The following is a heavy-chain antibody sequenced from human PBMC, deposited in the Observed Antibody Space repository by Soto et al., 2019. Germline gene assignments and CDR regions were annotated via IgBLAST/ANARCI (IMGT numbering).Heavy chain of an antibody. J-gene: IGHJ5*02. CDR3: TRHGSGDYFLFDP. Sequence: EVQLVESGGTLVQPGGSLRLSCAASGFTFSRFWMHWVRQAPGKGLEWVSRASPDGTSTSYADSVKGRFTISRDNAKNTLFMHMNSLRAEDTAVYYCTRHGSGDYFLFDPWGQGTLVTVSS. V-gene: IGHV3-74*01. CDR2: ASPDGTST. D-gene: IGHD4-17*01. CDR1: GFTFSRFW.